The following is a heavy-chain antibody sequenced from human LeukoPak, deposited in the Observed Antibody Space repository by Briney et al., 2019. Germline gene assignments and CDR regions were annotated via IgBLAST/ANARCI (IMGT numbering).Heavy chain of an antibody. CDR1: GYTFTGYY. J-gene: IGHJ5*02. D-gene: IGHD2-2*02. V-gene: IGHV1-2*02. CDR3: ARDHCSSTSCYTQGNWFDP. CDR2: INPNSGGT. Sequence: ASVKVSCKASGYTFTGYYMHWVRQAPGQGLEWMGWINPNSGGTNYAQKFQGRVTITRDTSISTAYMELSRLRSDDTAVYYCARDHCSSTSCYTQGNWFDPWGQGTLVTVSS.